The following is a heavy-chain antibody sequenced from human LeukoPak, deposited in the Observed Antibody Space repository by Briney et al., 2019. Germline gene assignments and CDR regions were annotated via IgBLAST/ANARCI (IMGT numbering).Heavy chain of an antibody. D-gene: IGHD3-22*01. CDR1: GFTFSSYW. CDR2: ISSSSSYI. CDR3: ATDHYYDSSGYTPAGDVFDI. Sequence: GGSLRLSCAASGFTFSSYWMSWVRQAPGKGLEWVSSISSSSSYIYYADSVKGRFTISRDNAKNSLYLQMNSLRAEDTAVYYCATDHYYDSSGYTPAGDVFDIWGQGTMVTVSS. V-gene: IGHV3-21*01. J-gene: IGHJ3*02.